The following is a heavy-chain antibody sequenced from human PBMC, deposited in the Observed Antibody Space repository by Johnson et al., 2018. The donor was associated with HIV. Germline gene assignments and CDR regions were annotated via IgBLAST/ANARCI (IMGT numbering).Heavy chain of an antibody. CDR3: AKDLYSSSWTNDAFDI. CDR1: GFTFSSYG. J-gene: IGHJ3*02. Sequence: VQLVESGGGLVQPGRSLRLSCAASGFTFSSYGMHWVRQAPGKGLEWVAVISYDGTNRYYGDSVKGRFTISRDNSKNTVYLQMNGLRAEDTAVYHCAKDLYSSSWTNDAFDIWGQGTMVTVSS. CDR2: ISYDGTNR. V-gene: IGHV3-30*18. D-gene: IGHD6-13*01.